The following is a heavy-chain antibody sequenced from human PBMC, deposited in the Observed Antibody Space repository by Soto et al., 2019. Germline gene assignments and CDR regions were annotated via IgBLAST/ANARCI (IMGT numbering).Heavy chain of an antibody. V-gene: IGHV4-4*07. CDR2: ISNNGNT. CDR1: GGSISSYR. Sequence: ETRSRTCAVSGGSISSYRWSWIRQPAWKGLEWIGLISNNGNTQYNPSLKSRVTVSVDTSRNQFFLNLHSVTAADSAVYFCGREGGETWDYEAYWGQGTRVTVYS. CDR3: GREGGETWDYEAY. J-gene: IGHJ4*02. D-gene: IGHD4-17*01.